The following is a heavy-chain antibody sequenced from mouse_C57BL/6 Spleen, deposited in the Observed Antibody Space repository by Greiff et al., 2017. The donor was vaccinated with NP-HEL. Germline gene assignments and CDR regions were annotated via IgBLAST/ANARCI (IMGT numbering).Heavy chain of an antibody. CDR2: IWSGGST. CDR3: ARHYYGSSHWYFDV. CDR1: GFSLTSYG. D-gene: IGHD1-1*01. Sequence: QVHVKQSGPGLVQPSQSLSITCTVSGFSLTSYGVHWVRQSPGKGLEWLGVIWSGGSTDYTAAFISRLSISTDNSKSQVFFKMNSLQADDTAIYYCARHYYGSSHWYFDVWGTGTTVTVSS. J-gene: IGHJ1*03. V-gene: IGHV2-2*01.